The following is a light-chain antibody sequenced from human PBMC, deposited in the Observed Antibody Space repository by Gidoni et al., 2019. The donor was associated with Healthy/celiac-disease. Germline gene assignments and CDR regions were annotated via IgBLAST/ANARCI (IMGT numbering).Light chain of an antibody. CDR1: QSISSW. Sequence: DIQMTQSPSTLSASVGDRVTITCRASQSISSWLAWYKQKPGKAPKLLIYKAASLESGVPSRFSGSGSVTEFTLTISSLQPDDFATYYCQQYNSYSPWTFGQGTKVEIK. CDR3: QQYNSYSPWT. J-gene: IGKJ1*01. CDR2: KAA. V-gene: IGKV1-5*03.